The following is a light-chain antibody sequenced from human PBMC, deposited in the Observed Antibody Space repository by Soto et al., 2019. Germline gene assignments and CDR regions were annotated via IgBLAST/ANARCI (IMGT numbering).Light chain of an antibody. CDR2: GAS. J-gene: IGKJ1*01. CDR3: QQRSNWPT. V-gene: IGKV3-11*01. CDR1: QSVSSY. Sequence: EIVLTQSPATLSFSPGERATLSCRASQSVSSYLAWYQQKPGQAPRLLIYGASNRATGIPARFSGSGSGTDFTLTISSLEPEDFAVYYCQQRSNWPTFGQGTKVDIK.